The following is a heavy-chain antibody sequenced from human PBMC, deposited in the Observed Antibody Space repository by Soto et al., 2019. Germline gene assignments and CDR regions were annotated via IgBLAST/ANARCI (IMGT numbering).Heavy chain of an antibody. Sequence: ETLSLTCTVSGGSISSYYWSWIRQPAGKGLEWIGRIYTSGSTNYNPSLKSRVTMSVDTSKNQFSLKLSSVTAADTAVYYCARDGHYDYVWGSYRPFNWFDPWGQGTLVTVSS. J-gene: IGHJ5*02. CDR3: ARDGHYDYVWGSYRPFNWFDP. D-gene: IGHD3-16*02. CDR2: IYTSGST. CDR1: GGSISSYY. V-gene: IGHV4-4*07.